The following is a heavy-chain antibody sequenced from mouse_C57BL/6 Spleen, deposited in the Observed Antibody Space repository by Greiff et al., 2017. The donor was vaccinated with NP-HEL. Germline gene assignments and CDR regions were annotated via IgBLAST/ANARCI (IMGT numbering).Heavy chain of an antibody. V-gene: IGHV1-15*01. CDR1: GYTFTDYE. J-gene: IGHJ2*01. CDR3: TRGGLYGSSFDY. D-gene: IGHD1-1*01. Sequence: VQLQQSGAELVRPGASVTLSCKASGYTFTDYEMHWVKQTPVHGLEWIGAIDPETGGTAYNQKFKGKAILTADKSSSTAYMELRSLTSEDSAVYYCTRGGLYGSSFDYWGQGTTLTVSS. CDR2: IDPETGGT.